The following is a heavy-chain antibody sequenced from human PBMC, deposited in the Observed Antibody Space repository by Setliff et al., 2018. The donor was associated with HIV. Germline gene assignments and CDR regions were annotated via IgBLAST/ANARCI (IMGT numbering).Heavy chain of an antibody. CDR3: ARSKKRGDYYYYYYYMDV. D-gene: IGHD3-16*01. V-gene: IGHV4-39*07. Sequence: SETLSLTCTVSGASISSSGYYWGWIRQPPGKGLEWIGTIYYSGSTYYNPSLKSRVTISVDTSKNQFSLKLSSVTAADTAVYYCARSKKRGDYYYYYYYMDVWGKGTTVTVS. CDR1: GASISSSGYY. CDR2: IYYSGST. J-gene: IGHJ6*03.